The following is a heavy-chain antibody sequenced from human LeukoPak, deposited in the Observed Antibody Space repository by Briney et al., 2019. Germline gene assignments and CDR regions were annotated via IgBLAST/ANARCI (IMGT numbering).Heavy chain of an antibody. J-gene: IGHJ6*03. CDR2: IYCSGST. Sequence: PSETLSLTCTVSGGSISSHYWSWIQQPPGKGLEWIGYIYCSGSTNYNPSLKSRVTISVDTSKNQFSLKLSSVTAADTAVYYCARARPYYYYMDVWGKGTTVTVSS. CDR3: ARARPYYYYMDV. V-gene: IGHV4-59*11. CDR1: GGSISSHY.